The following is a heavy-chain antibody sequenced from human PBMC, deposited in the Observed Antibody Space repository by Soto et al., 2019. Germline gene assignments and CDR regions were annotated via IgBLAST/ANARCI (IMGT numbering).Heavy chain of an antibody. D-gene: IGHD4-17*01. J-gene: IGHJ4*02. Sequence: PSETLSLTCAVSGGSISSGGYSCNWIRQPPGKGLECIGYIYHSGSTYYNPSLKSRVTISVDRSKNQFSLKLSSVTAADTAVYYCARGMTTVTTFDYWGQGTLVTVSS. V-gene: IGHV4-30-2*01. CDR2: IYHSGST. CDR1: GGSISSGGYS. CDR3: ARGMTTVTTFDY.